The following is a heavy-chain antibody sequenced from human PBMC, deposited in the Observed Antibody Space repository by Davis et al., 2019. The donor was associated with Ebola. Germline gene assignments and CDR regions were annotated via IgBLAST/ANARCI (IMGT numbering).Heavy chain of an antibody. D-gene: IGHD3-3*01. V-gene: IGHV4-59*12. Sequence: SETLSLTCTVSGGSISSYYWSWIRQPPGKGLEWIGYIYYSGSANYNPSLKSRVTISVDTSKNQFSLKLSSVTAADTAVYYCARGHYDFWSGRPHYYYYGMDVWGQGTTVTVSS. CDR2: IYYSGSA. CDR3: ARGHYDFWSGRPHYYYYGMDV. J-gene: IGHJ6*02. CDR1: GGSISSYY.